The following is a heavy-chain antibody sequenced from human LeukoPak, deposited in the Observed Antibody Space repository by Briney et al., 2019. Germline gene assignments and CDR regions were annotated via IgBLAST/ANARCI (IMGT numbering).Heavy chain of an antibody. CDR3: ARQLRKYSHMSDY. CDR2: IYPGDSDT. J-gene: IGHJ4*02. Sequence: GESLKIPCKGSGYSFTSYWIGWVCQMPGKGLEWMGIIYPGDSDTRYSPSFQGQVTISADKSISTAYLQWSSLKASDTAMYYCARQLRKYSHMSDYWGQGTLVTVSS. CDR1: GYSFTSYW. V-gene: IGHV5-51*01. D-gene: IGHD6-6*01.